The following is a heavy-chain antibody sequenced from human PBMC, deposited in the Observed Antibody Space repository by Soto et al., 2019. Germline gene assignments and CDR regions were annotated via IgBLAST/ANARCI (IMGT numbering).Heavy chain of an antibody. CDR1: GFNFGFFG. CDR2: ISGDGINT. Sequence: QIQLVESGGDVVQPGRSLRLSCAASGFNFGFFGMHWVRQAPGKGLEWVAFISGDGINTHYADSVRGRFTLSRDYSKKTMYLKMNTLRDDDTPLYYCARGNLSFDFDSWGQGTLVTVSS. CDR3: ARGNLSFDFDS. J-gene: IGHJ4*02. D-gene: IGHD3-10*01. V-gene: IGHV3-30*03.